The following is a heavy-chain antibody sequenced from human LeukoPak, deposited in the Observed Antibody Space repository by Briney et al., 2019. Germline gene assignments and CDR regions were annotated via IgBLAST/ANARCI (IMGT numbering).Heavy chain of an antibody. J-gene: IGHJ4*02. D-gene: IGHD3-10*01. CDR2: ISSSGYTI. V-gene: IGHV3-11*04. CDR1: GFTFSDYY. Sequence: PGGSLRLSCAASGFTFSDYYMSWIRQAPGKGLEWVSHISSSGYTINYADSVKGRFTISRDNSKNTLYLQMNSLRAEDTAVYYCAKADGSGGEFLGNFDYWGQGTLVTVSS. CDR3: AKADGSGGEFLGNFDY.